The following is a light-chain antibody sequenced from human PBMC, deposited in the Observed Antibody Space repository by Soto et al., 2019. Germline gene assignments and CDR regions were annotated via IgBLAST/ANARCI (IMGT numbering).Light chain of an antibody. Sequence: DIQMTQSPSTLSASVGDRVTITCRASQSITNWLAWYQQKPGKAPKLLVYDASSLESGVPSRFSGSGSGTEFTLTISSLQPDDFATYFCQQYNNLPSFGPGTKVDIK. CDR1: QSITNW. J-gene: IGKJ3*01. CDR3: QQYNNLPS. CDR2: DAS. V-gene: IGKV1-5*01.